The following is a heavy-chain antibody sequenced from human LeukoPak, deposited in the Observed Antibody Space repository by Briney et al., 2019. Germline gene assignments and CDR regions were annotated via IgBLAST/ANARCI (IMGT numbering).Heavy chain of an antibody. V-gene: IGHV1-18*01. J-gene: IGHJ4*02. Sequence: ASVKVSCKASGYTFTSYGISWVRQAPGQGLEWMGWISAYNGNTNYAQKLQGRVTMTTDTSTSTAYMEPRSLRSDDTAVYYCAREYYDYVWGSYRYLDYWGQGTLVTVSS. CDR3: AREYYDYVWGSYRYLDY. D-gene: IGHD3-16*02. CDR1: GYTFTSYG. CDR2: ISAYNGNT.